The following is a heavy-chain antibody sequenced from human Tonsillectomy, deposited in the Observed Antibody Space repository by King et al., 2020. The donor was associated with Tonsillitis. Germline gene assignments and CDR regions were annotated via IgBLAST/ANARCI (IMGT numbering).Heavy chain of an antibody. V-gene: IGHV3-33*05. J-gene: IGHJ4*02. Sequence: VQLVESGGGVVQPGRSPRLSCAASGFTFRNYGMHWVRQAPGKGLDWVAVISYDGSRKNYADSVKGRFAISRDNPNSTVYLQVNSLRAEDTALYYCARERLYSSGWGIDYWGQGTPVTVSS. CDR2: ISYDGSRK. CDR1: GFTFRNYG. CDR3: ARERLYSSGWGIDY. D-gene: IGHD6-25*01.